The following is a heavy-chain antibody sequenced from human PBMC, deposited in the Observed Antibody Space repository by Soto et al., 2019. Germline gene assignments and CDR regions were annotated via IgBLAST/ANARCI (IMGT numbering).Heavy chain of an antibody. J-gene: IGHJ6*02. CDR2: ISGSGDGT. CDR1: GFTFSSYS. D-gene: IGHD3-10*01. V-gene: IGHV3-23*01. Sequence: GGSLRLSCAASGFTFSSYSMNWVRQAPGKGLEWVSSISGSGDGTDYAASVKGRFTISRDNPRSTLFLDMNSLRGEDTAIYYCAKTWFGEDNYGMDVWGQGTTVTVSS. CDR3: AKTWFGEDNYGMDV.